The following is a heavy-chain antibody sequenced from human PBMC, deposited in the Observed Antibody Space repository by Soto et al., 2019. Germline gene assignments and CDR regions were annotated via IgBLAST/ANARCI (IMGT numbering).Heavy chain of an antibody. CDR3: ARTSAAGKYYYGMDV. CDR2: IYPGDSDT. CDR1: GYSFTSYW. D-gene: IGHD6-13*01. J-gene: IGHJ6*02. Sequence: EVQLVQSGAEVKKPGESLKISCKGSGYSFTSYWIGWVRQMPGKGLEWMGIIYPGDSDTRYSPSSQGQVTISADKSISTAYLQWSSLKASDTAMYYCARTSAAGKYYYGMDVWGQGTTVTVSS. V-gene: IGHV5-51*01.